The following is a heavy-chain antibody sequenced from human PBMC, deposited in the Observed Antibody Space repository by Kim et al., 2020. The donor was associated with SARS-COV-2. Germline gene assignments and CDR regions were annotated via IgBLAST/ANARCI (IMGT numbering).Heavy chain of an antibody. V-gene: IGHV3-23*01. Sequence: GGSLRLSCAASGFTFSIYSMSWVRQAPGKGLEWVSIISGRGDVTLYADSVKGRFTISRDNSKNTLYLQMNSLRAEDTAVFYCAKGGPVFRGFTTFFDSWGQGALVTVSS. CDR2: ISGRGDVT. J-gene: IGHJ4*02. CDR3: AKGGPVFRGFTTFFDS. D-gene: IGHD3-10*01. CDR1: GFTFSIYS.